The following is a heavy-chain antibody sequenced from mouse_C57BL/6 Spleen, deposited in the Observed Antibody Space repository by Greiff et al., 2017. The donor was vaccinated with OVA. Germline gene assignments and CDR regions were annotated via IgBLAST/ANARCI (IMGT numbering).Heavy chain of an antibody. CDR3: ARWDGSSRADYFDY. CDR1: GYTFTSYW. J-gene: IGHJ2*01. Sequence: VQLQQPGAELVKPGASVKLSCKASGYTFTSYWMHWVQQRPGRGLEWIGRIDPNSGGTKYKEKFKSKATLTVDKPSSTAYMQLSSLTSEDSAVYYCARWDGSSRADYFDYWGQGTTLTVSS. D-gene: IGHD1-1*01. CDR2: IDPNSGGT. V-gene: IGHV1-72*01.